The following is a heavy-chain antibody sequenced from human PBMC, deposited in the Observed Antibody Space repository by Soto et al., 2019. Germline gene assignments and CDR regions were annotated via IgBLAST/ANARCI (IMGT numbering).Heavy chain of an antibody. CDR2: IYYTGST. D-gene: IGHD1-7*01. V-gene: IGHV4-31*01. CDR3: ERVKYSYWKYNDY. Sequence: TLSLTSTVSGGSISSGGHYWSWIRQRPGKGLEWIGYIYYTGSTFYNPSLKGQVTISIDTSKNRFSLRLSSVTAADTAVYYCERVKYSYWKYNDYWGQGTLVTVSS. J-gene: IGHJ4*02. CDR1: GGSISSGGHY.